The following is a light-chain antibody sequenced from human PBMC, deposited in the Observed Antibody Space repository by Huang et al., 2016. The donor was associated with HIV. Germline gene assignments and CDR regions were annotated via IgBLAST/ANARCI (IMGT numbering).Light chain of an antibody. V-gene: IGKV1-27*01. J-gene: IGKJ1*01. CDR1: QGIRNF. CDR3: QKHSNDPRA. Sequence: DIQMTQSPSSLSASVGDRVTITCRASQGIRNFVAWYQQKPGKPPKLLIYGASTLESGVPSRFSGGGSETEFTLTIRSLQTEDVATYYCQKHSNDPRAFGQGTRVDIK. CDR2: GAS.